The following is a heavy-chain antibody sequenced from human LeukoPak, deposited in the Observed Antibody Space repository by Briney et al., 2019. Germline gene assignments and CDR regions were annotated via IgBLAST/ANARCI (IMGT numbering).Heavy chain of an antibody. D-gene: IGHD2-2*02. CDR2: ISSSSSYI. CDR3: AREPDIVVVPAAIPDY. CDR1: GSTFSSYS. J-gene: IGHJ4*02. Sequence: GGSLRLSCAASGSTFSSYSMNWVRQAPGKGLEWVSSISSSSSYIYYADSVKGRFTISRDNAKNSLYLQMNSLRAEDTAVYYCAREPDIVVVPAAIPDYWGQGTLVTVSS. V-gene: IGHV3-21*01.